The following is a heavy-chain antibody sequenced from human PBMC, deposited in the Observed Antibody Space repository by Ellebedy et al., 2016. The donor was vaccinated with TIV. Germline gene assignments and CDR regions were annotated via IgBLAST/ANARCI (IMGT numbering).Heavy chain of an antibody. Sequence: PGGSLRLSCAASGFTFSNYWMNWVRQAPGKGLEWVANIKQDGSEKYYVDSVKGRFTISRDNAKNSVDLQMNTLRAEDPAVYYCPTTLNYGGNCFFDNWGQGTLVTVSS. D-gene: IGHD4-23*01. CDR1: GFTFSNYW. CDR2: IKQDGSEK. CDR3: PTTLNYGGNCFFDN. V-gene: IGHV3-7*01. J-gene: IGHJ4*02.